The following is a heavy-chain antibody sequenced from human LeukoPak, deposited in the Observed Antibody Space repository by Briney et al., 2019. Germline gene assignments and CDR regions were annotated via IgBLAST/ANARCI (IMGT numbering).Heavy chain of an antibody. CDR2: ISSGGGT. Sequence: PGGSLRLTCAVSGFTFSSYWMHWVRQGPGKGLEWVSTISSGGGTDYADSVKGRFTISRDNAKNTLYLQMNSLRVEDTAVYFCARDEISGSTYYFDYWGQGTLVTVSS. CDR1: GFTFSSYW. CDR3: ARDEISGSTYYFDY. J-gene: IGHJ4*02. V-gene: IGHV3-66*01. D-gene: IGHD3-22*01.